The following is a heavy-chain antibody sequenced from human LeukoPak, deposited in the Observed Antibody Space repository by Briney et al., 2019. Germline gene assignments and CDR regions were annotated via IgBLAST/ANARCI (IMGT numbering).Heavy chain of an antibody. Sequence: SETLSLTCTVSGGSISSYYWSWIRQPPGKGLEWIGYIYYSGSTNYNPSLKSRVTISVDTSKNQFSLKLSSVTAADTAVYYCARTGGSFYYYYYMDVWGKGTTVTVSS. J-gene: IGHJ6*03. CDR1: GGSISSYY. D-gene: IGHD1-26*01. CDR3: ARTGGSFYYYYYMDV. CDR2: IYYSGST. V-gene: IGHV4-59*12.